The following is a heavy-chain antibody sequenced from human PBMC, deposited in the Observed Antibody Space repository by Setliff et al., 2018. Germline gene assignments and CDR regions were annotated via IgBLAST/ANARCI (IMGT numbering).Heavy chain of an antibody. D-gene: IGHD6-13*01. Sequence: PSETLSLTCTVSGYSISSGYYWGWIRQPPGKGLEWIGSIYHSGSTYYNPSLKSRVTISVDTSKDQFSLKLSSVTAADTAVYYCARGGRGSSMTWGQGTMVTVSS. V-gene: IGHV4-38-2*02. CDR2: IYHSGST. CDR1: GYSISSGYY. CDR3: ARGGRGSSMT. J-gene: IGHJ3*01.